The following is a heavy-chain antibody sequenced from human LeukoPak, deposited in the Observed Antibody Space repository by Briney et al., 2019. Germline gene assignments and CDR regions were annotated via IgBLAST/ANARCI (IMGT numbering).Heavy chain of an antibody. CDR2: IYHSGST. J-gene: IGHJ3*02. CDR3: ARGSRGYSSSGI. V-gene: IGHV4-38-2*02. CDR1: GYSISSGYY. Sequence: SETLSLTCTVSGYSISSGYYWGWIRQPPGKGLEWIGSIYHSGSTYYNPSLKSRVTISVDTSKNQFSLKLSSVTAADTAVYYCARGSRGYSSSGIWGQGTMVTVSS. D-gene: IGHD6-13*01.